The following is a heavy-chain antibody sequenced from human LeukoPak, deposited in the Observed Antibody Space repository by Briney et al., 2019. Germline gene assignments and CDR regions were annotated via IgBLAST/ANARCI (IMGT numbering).Heavy chain of an antibody. D-gene: IGHD3-10*01. CDR3: ARGSGAWYGEVLYYGMDV. Sequence: SQTLSLTCTVSGGSISSGSYYWSWIRQPAGKGLEWIGRIYTSGSTNYNPSLKSRVTISVDTSKNQFSLKLSSVTAADTAVYYCARGSGAWYGEVLYYGMDVWGQGTTVTVSS. CDR1: GGSISSGSYY. J-gene: IGHJ6*02. V-gene: IGHV4-61*02. CDR2: IYTSGST.